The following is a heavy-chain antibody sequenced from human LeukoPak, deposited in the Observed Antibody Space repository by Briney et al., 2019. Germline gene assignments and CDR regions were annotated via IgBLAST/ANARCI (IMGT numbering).Heavy chain of an antibody. CDR3: ARYRIAAVGWFDP. CDR1: GYTFTSYD. D-gene: IGHD6-13*01. Sequence: GASVKVSCKAAGYTFTSYDINWLRQATGQAREWMGWMNPNSGNTGYAQKFQGRVTMTRNTYISTAYMELSSMRSEDTAVDDCARYRIAAVGWFDPWGQGTLVTVSS. CDR2: MNPNSGNT. V-gene: IGHV1-8*01. J-gene: IGHJ5*02.